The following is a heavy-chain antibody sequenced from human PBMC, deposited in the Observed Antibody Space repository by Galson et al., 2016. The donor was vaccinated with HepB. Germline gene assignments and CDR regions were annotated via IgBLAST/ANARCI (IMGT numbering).Heavy chain of an antibody. V-gene: IGHV1-46*01. J-gene: IGHJ4*02. CDR3: SRGVYANFLGGLGY. Sequence: SVKVSCKASGYTFINNYIHWVRQAPGKGLEWMGIVNPSGGSATYAQSFQGRVTMTRDSSTSTVFMDLSRLSSEDTAIYYCSRGVYANFLGGLGYWGQGTPVTVSS. D-gene: IGHD6-6*01. CDR1: GYTFINNY. CDR2: VNPSGGSA.